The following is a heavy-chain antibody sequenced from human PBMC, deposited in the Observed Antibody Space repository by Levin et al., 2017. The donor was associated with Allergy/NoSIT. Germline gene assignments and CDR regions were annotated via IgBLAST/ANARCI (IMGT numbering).Heavy chain of an antibody. V-gene: IGHV3-7*01. D-gene: IGHD2-8*02. J-gene: IGHJ4*02. Sequence: GGSLRLSCAASGFTFSSYWMSWVRQAPGKGLEWVANIKQDGSEKYYVDSVKGRFTISRDNAKNSLYLKMDSLGADDSAVYYCARDLPIVLVVYLDYWGQGTLVTVSS. CDR2: IKQDGSEK. CDR1: GFTFSSYW. CDR3: ARDLPIVLVVYLDY.